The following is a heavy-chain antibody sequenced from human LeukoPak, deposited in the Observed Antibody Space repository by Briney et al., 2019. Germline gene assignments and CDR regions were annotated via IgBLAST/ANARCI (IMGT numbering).Heavy chain of an antibody. CDR2: IWYDGSNK. J-gene: IGHJ4*02. V-gene: IGHV3-33*01. Sequence: PGGSLRLSCAASGFTFSRYGMHWVRQAPGKGLEWVAVIWYDGSNKYYADSVKGRFTISRDNSKNTLYLQMNSLRAEDTAVYYCARETEMATIEDYWGQGTLVTVSS. CDR3: ARETEMATIEDY. D-gene: IGHD5-24*01. CDR1: GFTFSRYG.